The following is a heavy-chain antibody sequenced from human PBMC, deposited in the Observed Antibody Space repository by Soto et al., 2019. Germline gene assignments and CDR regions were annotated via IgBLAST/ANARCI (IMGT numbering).Heavy chain of an antibody. D-gene: IGHD1-26*01. CDR3: ARQRSYICDF. CDR2: IKPGGSDL. V-gene: IGHV5-51*01. J-gene: IGHJ4*02. Sequence: EVQLVQSGAEVKKPGESLKISCKGAGYRLDGAWIGWVRQMPGKGLEWMGIIKPGGSDLRYSPSFRDQVTISADAAVNTAYLQGNSLKASDTAIYYCARQRSYICDFWGQGTLVTVSS. CDR1: GYRLDGAW.